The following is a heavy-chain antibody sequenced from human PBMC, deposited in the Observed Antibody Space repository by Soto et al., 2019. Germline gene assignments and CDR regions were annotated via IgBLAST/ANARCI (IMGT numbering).Heavy chain of an antibody. V-gene: IGHV3-33*01. Sequence: GGSLRLSCAASGFTFSSYGMHWVRQAPGKGLEWVAVIWYDGSNKYYADSVKGRFTISRDNSKNTLYLQMNSLRAEDTAVYYCARDLRYWSGGSCYGADAFDIWGQGTMVTVSS. CDR2: IWYDGSNK. CDR3: ARDLRYWSGGSCYGADAFDI. J-gene: IGHJ3*02. CDR1: GFTFSSYG. D-gene: IGHD2-15*01.